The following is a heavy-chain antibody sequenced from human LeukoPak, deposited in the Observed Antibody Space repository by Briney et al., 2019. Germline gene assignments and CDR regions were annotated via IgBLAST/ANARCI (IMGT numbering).Heavy chain of an antibody. J-gene: IGHJ4*02. CDR2: INPSGGST. V-gene: IGHV1-46*01. Sequence: TSVKVSCKASGYTFTSYYMHWVRQARGQGIEWMGIINPSGGSTSYAQKFQGRVTVTRDTSTSTVYMELSSLRSEDTAVYYCARWGSYFDYWGQGTLVTVSS. CDR3: ARWGSYFDY. D-gene: IGHD3-16*01. CDR1: GYTFTSYY.